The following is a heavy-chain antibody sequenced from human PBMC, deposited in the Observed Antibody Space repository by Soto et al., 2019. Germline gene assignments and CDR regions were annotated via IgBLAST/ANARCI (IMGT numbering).Heavy chain of an antibody. Sequence: ASVKVFCKAAGYTFTIYGISWVRQPPGQVLEWMGWISAYNGNTNYAQKLQRRVTMTTDTSTSTAYIELRSMRSDDTAVYYFARVRNRDHWFGELCWFDPWGQGTLVTVSS. CDR2: ISAYNGNT. CDR3: ARVRNRDHWFGELCWFDP. D-gene: IGHD3-10*01. J-gene: IGHJ5*02. V-gene: IGHV1-18*01. CDR1: GYTFTIYG.